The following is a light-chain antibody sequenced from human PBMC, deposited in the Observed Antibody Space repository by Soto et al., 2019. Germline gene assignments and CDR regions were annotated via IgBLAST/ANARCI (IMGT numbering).Light chain of an antibody. CDR2: DAS. Sequence: IQMTQSPSSLSASVGDRVSVSCQASQNINNYFNWYQQTPGRAPELPIYDASNLEAGVPSRLRGSGSGTDFTFTISRMQPEDIATYYCQQYENLPTFGQGTRLEIK. V-gene: IGKV1-33*01. CDR1: QNINNY. J-gene: IGKJ5*01. CDR3: QQYENLPT.